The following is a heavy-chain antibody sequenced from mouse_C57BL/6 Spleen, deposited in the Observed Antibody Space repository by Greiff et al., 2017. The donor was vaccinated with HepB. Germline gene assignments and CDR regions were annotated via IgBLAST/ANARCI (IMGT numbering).Heavy chain of an antibody. Sequence: QVQLQQSGAELVKPGASVKISCKASGYAFSSYWMNWVKQRPGKGLEWIGQIYPGDGDTNYNGKFKGKATLTADNSSSTAYMQLSSLTSEDSAVYFCARSYPGNYFDYWGQGTTLTVSA. D-gene: IGHD4-1*01. J-gene: IGHJ2*01. CDR2: IYPGDGDT. CDR3: ARSYPGNYFDY. V-gene: IGHV1-80*01. CDR1: GYAFSSYW.